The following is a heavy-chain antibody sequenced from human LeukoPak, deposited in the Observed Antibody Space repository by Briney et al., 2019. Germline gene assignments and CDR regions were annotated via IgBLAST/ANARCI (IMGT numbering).Heavy chain of an antibody. CDR1: GFSFSSYW. CDR3: ARDGDSGYNWKLYYMDV. Sequence: GGSLRLSCAASGFSFSSYWMHWVRQAPGKGLVWVSRINTDGSSTNYADSVKGRFTISRDNAKNTLYLEMNSLRVEDTAVYYCARDGDSGYNWKLYYMDVWGNGTTVTVSS. V-gene: IGHV3-74*01. J-gene: IGHJ6*03. D-gene: IGHD1-20*01. CDR2: INTDGSST.